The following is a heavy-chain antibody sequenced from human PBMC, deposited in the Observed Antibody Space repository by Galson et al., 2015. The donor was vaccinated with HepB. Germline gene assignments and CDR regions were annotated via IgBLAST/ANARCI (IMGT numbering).Heavy chain of an antibody. CDR2: IYYGGSGTT. CDR3: ARPRYCSSATCTAAFDN. D-gene: IGHD2-2*01. V-gene: IGHV4-59*05. J-gene: IGHJ4*02. CDR1: GGSINGYY. Sequence: TLSLTCIVSGGSINGYYWSWIRQPAGKGLEWIGRIYYGGSGTTLYNPSLKSRVIISVDPSKNQFSLELRSVTAADTAVYYCARPRYCSSATCTAAFDNWGQGTLVTVSS.